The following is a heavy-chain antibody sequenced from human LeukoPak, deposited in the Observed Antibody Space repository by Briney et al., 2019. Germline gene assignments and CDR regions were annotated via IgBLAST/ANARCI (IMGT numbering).Heavy chain of an antibody. D-gene: IGHD6-13*01. CDR3: ANVYSSIAAKWFDP. Sequence: ASVKVSCKASGYTFTGYYMHWVRQAPGQGLEWMGWINPNSGGTNYAQKFQGRVTMTTDTSTSTAYMELRSLRSDDTAVYYCANVYSSIAAKWFDPWGQGTLVTVSS. J-gene: IGHJ5*02. CDR1: GYTFTGYY. CDR2: INPNSGGT. V-gene: IGHV1-2*02.